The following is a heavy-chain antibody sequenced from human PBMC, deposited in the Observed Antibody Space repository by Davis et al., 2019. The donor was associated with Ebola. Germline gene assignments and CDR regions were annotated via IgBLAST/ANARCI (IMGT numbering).Heavy chain of an antibody. D-gene: IGHD4-11*01. CDR2: ITKGSDAI. CDR1: GLLFSDYS. Sequence: PGGSLRLSCPASGLLFSDYSMNWVRQAPGKGLEWITYITKGSDAIHYADSVKGRFTVSRDNAKNSLFLQMNSLTDEDSAVYYCARDYIFAFDFWGQGTQVTVSS. CDR3: ARDYIFAFDF. V-gene: IGHV3-48*02. J-gene: IGHJ4*02.